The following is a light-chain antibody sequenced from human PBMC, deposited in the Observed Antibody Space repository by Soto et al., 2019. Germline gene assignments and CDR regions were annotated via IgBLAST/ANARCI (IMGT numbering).Light chain of an antibody. CDR3: QKYDSAASLT. V-gene: IGKV1-27*01. J-gene: IGKJ4*01. CDR1: QGISSY. CDR2: AAS. Sequence: DIQMTQSPSSLSASVGDRVTVTCRASQGISSYLAWYQQKPGKVPKLLIYAASTLQPGVPSRFSGSGSGTDFTLTISSLQPEDVATYYCQKYDSAASLTFGGGTQVEIK.